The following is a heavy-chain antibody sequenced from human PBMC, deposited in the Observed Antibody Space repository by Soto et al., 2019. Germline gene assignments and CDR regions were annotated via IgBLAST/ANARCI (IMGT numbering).Heavy chain of an antibody. J-gene: IGHJ4*02. CDR3: SKNNVAPAFVGFEY. D-gene: IGHD2-2*01. CDR1: GFNIDNSY. Sequence: GGSLRLSCAASGFNIDNSYMSWVRQAPGKGLEWVAILYSGGKSYYAESVRGRFTISRDISKNTLDLQMNRLTADDTAVYYCSKNNVAPAFVGFEYWGQGTLVTVSS. CDR2: LYSGGKS. V-gene: IGHV3-53*01.